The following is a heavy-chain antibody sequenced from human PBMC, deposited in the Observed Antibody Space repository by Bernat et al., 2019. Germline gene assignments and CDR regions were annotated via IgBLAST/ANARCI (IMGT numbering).Heavy chain of an antibody. CDR2: TYYRSKWYN. D-gene: IGHD2-15*01. V-gene: IGHV6-1*01. Sequence: QVQLQQSGPGLVKPSQTLSLTCAISGDSVPSNSAVWNWIRQSPSRGLEWVGRTYYRSKWYNDYAVSVKSRITITPDTSKNQFSLQLNSVTPEDTAVYYCARERADVVVVVAASNWFDPWGQGTLVTVSS. CDR1: GDSVPSNSAV. J-gene: IGHJ5*02. CDR3: ARERADVVVVVAASNWFDP.